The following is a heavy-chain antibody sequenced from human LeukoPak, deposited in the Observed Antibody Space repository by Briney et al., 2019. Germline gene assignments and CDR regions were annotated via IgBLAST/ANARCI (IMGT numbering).Heavy chain of an antibody. J-gene: IGHJ3*02. Sequence: SETLSLTCTVSGGSISSYYLSWIRQPPGKGLEWIGYFYYSGSTNYNPSLKSRVTISLDTSKNQFSLKLNSVTAADTAVYYCARITPRPWGAFDIWGQGTMVTVSS. CDR2: FYYSGST. CDR3: ARITPRPWGAFDI. V-gene: IGHV4-59*01. D-gene: IGHD1-26*01. CDR1: GGSISSYY.